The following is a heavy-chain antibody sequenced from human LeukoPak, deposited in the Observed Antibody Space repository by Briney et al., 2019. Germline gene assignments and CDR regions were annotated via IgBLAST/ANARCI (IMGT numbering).Heavy chain of an antibody. CDR1: GFTFSSYA. J-gene: IGHJ4*02. V-gene: IGHV3-23*01. CDR3: VKARDSSGSFGFDY. CDR2: ISGSGGGT. D-gene: IGHD6-19*01. Sequence: PGGSLRLSCAASGFTFSSYAMSWVRQAPGKGLEGVSAISGSGGGTYYADSVKGRFTISRDNSRNTLYLQMNSLRAEDTAIYSCVKARDSSGSFGFDYWGQGTLVTVSS.